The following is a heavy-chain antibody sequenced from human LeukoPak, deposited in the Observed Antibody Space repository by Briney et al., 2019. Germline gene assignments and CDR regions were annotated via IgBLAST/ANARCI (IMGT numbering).Heavy chain of an antibody. CDR2: IYHSGST. Sequence: SGTLSLTCTVSGYSISSGYYWGWIRQPPGKGLEWIGSIYHSGSTYYNPSLKSRVTISVDTSKNQFPLKLSSVTAADTAVYYCARDISRWNELDSWGQGTVVTVSS. V-gene: IGHV4-38-2*02. CDR3: ARDISRWNELDS. J-gene: IGHJ4*02. CDR1: GYSISSGYY. D-gene: IGHD1-1*01.